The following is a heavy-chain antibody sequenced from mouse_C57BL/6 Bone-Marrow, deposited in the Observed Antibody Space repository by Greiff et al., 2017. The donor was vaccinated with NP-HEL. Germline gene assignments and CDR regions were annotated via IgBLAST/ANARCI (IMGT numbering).Heavy chain of an antibody. J-gene: IGHJ4*01. CDR3: ARQWLLRFYAMDY. Sequence: EVKLVESGGGLVKPGGSLKLSCAASGFTFSDYGMHWVRPAPEKGLEWVAYISSGSSTIYYADTVKGRFTISRDNAKNTLFLQMTSLRSEDTAMYYCARQWLLRFYAMDYWGQGTSVTVSS. V-gene: IGHV5-17*01. CDR1: GFTFSDYG. D-gene: IGHD2-3*01. CDR2: ISSGSSTI.